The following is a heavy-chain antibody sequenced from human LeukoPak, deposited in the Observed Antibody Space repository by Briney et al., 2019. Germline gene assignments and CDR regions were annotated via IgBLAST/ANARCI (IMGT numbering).Heavy chain of an antibody. CDR2: ISGSADGT. CDR3: AKAGPYYFDY. J-gene: IGHJ4*02. CDR1: GFTFSNYG. Sequence: GGSLRLSCAASGFTFSNYGMSWVRQAPGKGLEWVSGISGSADGTSYADSVKGRFTISRDNSKNTLFLQMSGLRAEDTAVYYCAKAGPYYFDYWGQGTLVTVSS. V-gene: IGHV3-23*01.